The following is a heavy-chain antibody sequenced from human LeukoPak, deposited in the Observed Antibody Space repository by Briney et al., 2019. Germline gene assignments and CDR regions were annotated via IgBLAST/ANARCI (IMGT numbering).Heavy chain of an antibody. V-gene: IGHV1-46*01. D-gene: IGHD3-3*01. Sequence: ASVKVSCKASGYTFTSYYMHWVRQAPGQGLEWMGIINPSGGSTSYAQKFQARVTMTRDTSTCTVYMELSSLRSEDTAVYYCAREDYDFWGGYFNWGQGTLVTVSS. CDR2: INPSGGST. CDR3: AREDYDFWGGYFN. J-gene: IGHJ4*02. CDR1: GYTFTSYY.